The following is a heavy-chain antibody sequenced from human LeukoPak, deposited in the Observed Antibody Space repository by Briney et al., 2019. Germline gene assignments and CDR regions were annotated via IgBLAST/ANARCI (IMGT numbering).Heavy chain of an antibody. D-gene: IGHD2-2*01. Sequence: GGSLRLSCAASGFTFSSYAMNWVRQAPGKGLEWVSAISGSGDNTYYADSVKGRFTISRDNSKNTLYLQMNSLRAEDTAVYYCAKGSGLVPAAVYWGQGTLVTVSS. CDR2: ISGSGDNT. CDR3: AKGSGLVPAAVY. CDR1: GFTFSSYA. V-gene: IGHV3-23*01. J-gene: IGHJ4*02.